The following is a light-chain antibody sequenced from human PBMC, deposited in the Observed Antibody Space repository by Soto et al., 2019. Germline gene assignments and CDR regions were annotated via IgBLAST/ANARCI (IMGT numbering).Light chain of an antibody. CDR2: DAS. J-gene: IGKJ5*01. CDR3: QQRSNWPIT. CDR1: QSVSSY. Sequence: EIVLTQSPATLSLSPRERATLSCMASQSVSSYLAWYQQKPGQAPRLLIYDASNRATGIPARFSGSGSGTDFTLTISSLEPEDFAVYYCQQRSNWPITFGQGTRLE. V-gene: IGKV3-11*01.